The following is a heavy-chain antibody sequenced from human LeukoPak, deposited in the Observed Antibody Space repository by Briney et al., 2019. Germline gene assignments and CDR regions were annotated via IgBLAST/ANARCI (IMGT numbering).Heavy chain of an antibody. CDR1: GGSISSSSYY. Sequence: SETLSLTCTVSGGSISSSSYYWDWIRQPPGKGLVWIGSIYYSGSTYYNPSLKSRVTISVDTSKNQFSLKLSSVTAADTAVYYCARPRTNPNWFDPWGQGTLVTVSS. D-gene: IGHD1-7*01. CDR3: ARPRTNPNWFDP. V-gene: IGHV4-39*01. CDR2: IYYSGST. J-gene: IGHJ5*02.